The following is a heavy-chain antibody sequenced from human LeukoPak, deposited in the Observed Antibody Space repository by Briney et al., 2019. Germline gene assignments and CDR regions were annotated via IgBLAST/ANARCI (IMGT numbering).Heavy chain of an antibody. V-gene: IGHV1-69*01. CDR2: IIHIFGTA. CDR1: GSTFSSYA. J-gene: IGHJ2*01. D-gene: IGHD3-22*01. Sequence: ASVKVSCMASGSTFSSYAISWVRQAPGQGLEWMGGIIHIFGTANYAQKFQGRVTITADESTSTAYMELSSLRSQDTAVYYCANEGDNMIVVGRRYFDLWGRGTLVTVSS. CDR3: ANEGDNMIVVGRRYFDL.